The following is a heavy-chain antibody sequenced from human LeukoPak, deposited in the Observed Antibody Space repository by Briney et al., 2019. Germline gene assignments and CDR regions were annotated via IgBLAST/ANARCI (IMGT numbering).Heavy chain of an antibody. Sequence: KPSETLSLTCTVSGGSISSYYWSWIRQPPGKGLEWIGYIYYSGSTNYNPSLKSRVTISVDTSKNQFSLKLSSVTAADTAVYYCARCRDGSSFDYWGQGTLVTVSS. CDR1: GGSISSYY. CDR3: ARCRDGSSFDY. D-gene: IGHD5-24*01. V-gene: IGHV4-59*01. J-gene: IGHJ4*02. CDR2: IYYSGST.